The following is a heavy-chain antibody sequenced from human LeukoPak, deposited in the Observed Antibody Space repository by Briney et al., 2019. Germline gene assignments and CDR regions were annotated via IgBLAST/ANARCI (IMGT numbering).Heavy chain of an antibody. J-gene: IGHJ4*02. D-gene: IGHD3-22*01. V-gene: IGHV1-2*02. CDR1: GYTFTGFY. CDR2: INPNSGGT. CDR3: ARAYNSSGYCPDY. Sequence: ASVTVSCKASGYTFTGFYMHWVRQAPGQGLEWMGWINPNSGGTNYAQKFQGRVTMTRDTSISTAYMELGRLRSDDTAVYYCARAYNSSGYCPDYWGQGTLVTVSS.